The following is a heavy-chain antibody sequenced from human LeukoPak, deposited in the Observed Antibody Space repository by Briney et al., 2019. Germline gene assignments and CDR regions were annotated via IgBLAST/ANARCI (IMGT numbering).Heavy chain of an antibody. CDR2: IKQDGSEK. J-gene: IGHJ4*02. Sequence: AGGSLRLSCAASGFTFSGYWVTWVRQAPGKGLEWVANIKQDGSEKYYVDSVKGRFTISRDNAKNSLYLQMNNLRAEDTAVYYCARDSSSTYYFDSWGQGTLVTVSS. V-gene: IGHV3-7*01. D-gene: IGHD6-6*01. CDR1: GFTFSGYW. CDR3: ARDSSSTYYFDS.